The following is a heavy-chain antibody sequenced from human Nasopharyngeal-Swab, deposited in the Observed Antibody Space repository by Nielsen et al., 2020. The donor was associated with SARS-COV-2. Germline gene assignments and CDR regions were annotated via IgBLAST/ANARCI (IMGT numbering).Heavy chain of an antibody. Sequence: VRQAPGKGLEWASSISSSSSYIYYADSVKGRFTISRDNAKNSLYLQMNSLRAEDTAVYYCARPSTDFWSGNGAFDIWGQGTMVTVSS. CDR3: ARPSTDFWSGNGAFDI. J-gene: IGHJ3*02. D-gene: IGHD3-3*01. CDR2: ISSSSSYI. V-gene: IGHV3-21*01.